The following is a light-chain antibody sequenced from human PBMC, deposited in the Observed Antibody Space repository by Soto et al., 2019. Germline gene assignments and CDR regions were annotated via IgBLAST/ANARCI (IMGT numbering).Light chain of an antibody. V-gene: IGKV3-15*01. Sequence: EIVMTQSPATLSVSPGERATLSCRASQSVNIKLACYQQKPGQAPRLLIYDTSTRATGIPARFSGSGSGTEFTLTISSLQSEDFAVYYCQQYNNWPPITFGQGTRLEIK. J-gene: IGKJ5*01. CDR2: DTS. CDR3: QQYNNWPPIT. CDR1: QSVNIK.